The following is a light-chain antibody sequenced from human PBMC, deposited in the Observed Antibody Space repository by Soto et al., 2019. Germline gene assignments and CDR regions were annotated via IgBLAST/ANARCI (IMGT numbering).Light chain of an antibody. J-gene: IGLJ1*01. CDR1: SSDVGAYNF. V-gene: IGLV2-14*03. CDR2: XXX. CDR3: SAYTVSRTYV. Sequence: QSVLTQPASVSGSPGQSITISCTGTSSDVGAYNFVSWHQQHPGKAPKLXXYXXXDRPSGISYRFSGSKSGNTASLTISGLQGEDEADYYCSAYTVSRTYVFGTGTKGTVL.